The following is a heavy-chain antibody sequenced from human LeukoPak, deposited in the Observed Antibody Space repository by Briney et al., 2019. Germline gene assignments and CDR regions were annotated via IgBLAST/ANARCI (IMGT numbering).Heavy chain of an antibody. J-gene: IGHJ4*02. CDR1: GGSISSYY. Sequence: SETLSLTCTVSGGSISSYYWSWIRQPPGKGLEWIGYIYYSGSTNYNPSLKSRVTISVDKSKNQFSLKLSSVTAADTAVYYCARDLGYSYGLQAVDYWGQGTLVTVSS. CDR2: IYYSGST. CDR3: ARDLGYSYGLQAVDY. V-gene: IGHV4-59*12. D-gene: IGHD5-18*01.